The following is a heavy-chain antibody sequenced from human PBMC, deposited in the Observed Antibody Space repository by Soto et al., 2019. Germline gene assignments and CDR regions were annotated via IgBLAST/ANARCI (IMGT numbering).Heavy chain of an antibody. CDR2: ILYDGSNK. CDR1: GFTFSSYG. Sequence: QVQLVESGGGVVQPGRSLRLSCAASGFTFSSYGMHWVRQAPGKGLEWVAVILYDGSNKYYADSVKGRFTISRDNSKNTLYMKMNSLRAGDTAVYYWAKRYYYGSGISWYSLDYWGRGTLVTVSS. J-gene: IGHJ4*02. CDR3: AKRYYYGSGISWYSLDY. D-gene: IGHD3-10*01. V-gene: IGHV3-30*18.